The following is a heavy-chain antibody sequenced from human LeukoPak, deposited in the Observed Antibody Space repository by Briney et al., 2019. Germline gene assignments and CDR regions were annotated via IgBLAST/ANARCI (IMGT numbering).Heavy chain of an antibody. D-gene: IGHD2-8*02. CDR3: ATYRQVLLPFES. CDR1: GFTFSIYT. J-gene: IGHJ4*02. CDR2: ISSSNNYI. V-gene: IGHV3-21*04. Sequence: GGSLRLSCAASGFTFSIYTMNWVRQAPGKGLEWVSSISSSNNYIYYADSVKGRFTISRDNAKNSLYLQMNSLRAEDTAIYYCATYRQVLLPFESWGQGTLVTVSS.